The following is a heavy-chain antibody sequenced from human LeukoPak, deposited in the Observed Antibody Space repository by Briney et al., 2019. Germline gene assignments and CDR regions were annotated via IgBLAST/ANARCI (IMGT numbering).Heavy chain of an antibody. D-gene: IGHD1-7*01. J-gene: IGHJ4*02. Sequence: SETLSLTCTVSGGSISSGGYYWSWIRQHPGKGLEWIGYIYYSGSTNYNPSLKSRVTTSVDTSKNQFSLKLSSVTAADTAVYYCARAGRGGPGNYVVNHVFDYWGQGTLVTVSS. V-gene: IGHV4-61*08. CDR3: ARAGRGGPGNYVVNHVFDY. CDR1: GGSISSGGYY. CDR2: IYYSGST.